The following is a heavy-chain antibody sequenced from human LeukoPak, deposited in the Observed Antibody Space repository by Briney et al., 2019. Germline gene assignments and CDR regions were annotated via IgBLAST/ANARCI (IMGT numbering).Heavy chain of an antibody. CDR1: GGSISSYY. D-gene: IGHD3-9*01. CDR3: AREGLYDILTGYYTKIYGMDV. V-gene: IGHV4-59*01. CDR2: IYYSGST. J-gene: IGHJ6*02. Sequence: SETLSLTCTVSGGSISSYYWSWIRQPPGKGLEWIGYIYYSGSTNCNPSLKSRVTISVDTSKNQFSLQLSSVTAADTAVYYCAREGLYDILTGYYTKIYGMDVWGQGTTVTVSS.